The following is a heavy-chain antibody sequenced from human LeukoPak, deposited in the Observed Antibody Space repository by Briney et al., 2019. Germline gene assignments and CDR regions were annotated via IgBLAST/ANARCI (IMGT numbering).Heavy chain of an antibody. V-gene: IGHV3-74*01. J-gene: IGHJ4*02. Sequence: GGSLRLSCAASGFTISSSWMHWVRQAAGKGLVWVSRINNDGSSTGYADSVKGRFTISRDNAKNTLYLQMNSLRAEDTAVYYCARVSSSGSVYWGRGTLVTVSS. CDR3: ARVSSSGSVY. CDR1: GFTISSSW. D-gene: IGHD6-6*01. CDR2: INNDGSST.